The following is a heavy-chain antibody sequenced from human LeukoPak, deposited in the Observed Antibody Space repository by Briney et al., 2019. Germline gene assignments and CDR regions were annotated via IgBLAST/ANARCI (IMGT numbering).Heavy chain of an antibody. Sequence: YWIGWVRQMPGKGLEWIGYIYYSGSTYYNPSLKSRVTISVDTSKNQFSLKLSSVTAADTAVYYCARRGLRFLEWFPQDAFDIWGQGTMVTVSS. J-gene: IGHJ3*02. CDR1: Y. V-gene: IGHV4-30-4*08. CDR2: IYYSGST. D-gene: IGHD3-3*01. CDR3: ARRGLRFLEWFPQDAFDI.